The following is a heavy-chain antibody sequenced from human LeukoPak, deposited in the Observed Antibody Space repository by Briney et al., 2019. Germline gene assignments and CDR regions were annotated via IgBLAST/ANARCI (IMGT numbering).Heavy chain of an antibody. CDR3: ARQRGYCSSTSCSYYGMDV. J-gene: IGHJ6*02. Sequence: GRSLRLSCAASGFTFRSYGMHWVRQAPGKGLAWVAVIWYDGSNKYYADSVKGRFTISRDNSKNTLYLQMNSLRAEDTAVYYCARQRGYCSSTSCSYYGMDVWGQGTTVTVSS. D-gene: IGHD2-2*01. V-gene: IGHV3-33*01. CDR1: GFTFRSYG. CDR2: IWYDGSNK.